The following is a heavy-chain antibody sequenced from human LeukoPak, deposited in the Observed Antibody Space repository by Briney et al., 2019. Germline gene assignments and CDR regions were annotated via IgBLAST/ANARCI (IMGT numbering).Heavy chain of an antibody. CDR3: ATDTGHGYFES. CDR1: GFIFSNYW. J-gene: IGHJ4*02. Sequence: GGSLRLSCAASGFIFSNYWMSWLRQAPGKGLEWVANIRQEGSKKNYVDSVEGRFTISRDNAQNSVYLQMTSLRAEDTAVYYCATDTGHGYFESWGQGTLVSVSS. CDR2: IRQEGSKK. D-gene: IGHD4-17*01. V-gene: IGHV3-7*01.